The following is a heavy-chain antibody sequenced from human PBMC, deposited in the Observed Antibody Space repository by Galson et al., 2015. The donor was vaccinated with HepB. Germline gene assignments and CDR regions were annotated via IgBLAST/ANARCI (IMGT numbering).Heavy chain of an antibody. V-gene: IGHV1-3*01. Sequence: SVKVSCKASGYSFVLYTIHWVRQAPGHSLEWMGWINGDYGNTIYSQKFQDRFTISRATSETTVYMELSGLTSEDTAVYVCARAGGLYGSGRHFDSWGQGTQVTVSS. CDR2: INGDYGNT. J-gene: IGHJ4*02. D-gene: IGHD3-10*01. CDR3: ARAGGLYGSGRHFDS. CDR1: GYSFVLYT.